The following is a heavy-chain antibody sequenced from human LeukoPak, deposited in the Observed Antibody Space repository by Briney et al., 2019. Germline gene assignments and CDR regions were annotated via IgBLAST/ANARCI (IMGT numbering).Heavy chain of an antibody. V-gene: IGHV1-2*02. Sequence: ASVKVSCKTSGYTFTGYYMHWVRQAPGQGLEWMGWINPNIGGTNYAQKFQGGVTMTRDTSISTAYMELSRLRSDDTAVYYCARDFVAAAGTQGFDYWGQGTLVTVSS. J-gene: IGHJ4*02. CDR1: GYTFTGYY. D-gene: IGHD6-13*01. CDR2: INPNIGGT. CDR3: ARDFVAAAGTQGFDY.